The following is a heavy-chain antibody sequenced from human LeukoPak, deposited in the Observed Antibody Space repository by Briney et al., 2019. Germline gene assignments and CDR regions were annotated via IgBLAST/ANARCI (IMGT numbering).Heavy chain of an antibody. CDR3: ARRGSGSYYNDLMDY. Sequence: SETLSLTCAVYGGSFSGYYWSWIRQPPGKGLEWIGEINHSGSTNYNPSLKSRVTISVDTSKNQFSLKLSSVTAADTAVHYCARRGSGSYYNDLMDYWGQGTLVTVSS. J-gene: IGHJ4*02. D-gene: IGHD3-10*01. CDR1: GGSFSGYY. CDR2: INHSGST. V-gene: IGHV4-34*01.